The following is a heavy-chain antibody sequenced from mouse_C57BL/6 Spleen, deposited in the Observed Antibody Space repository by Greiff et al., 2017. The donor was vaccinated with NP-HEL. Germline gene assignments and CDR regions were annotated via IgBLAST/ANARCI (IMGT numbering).Heavy chain of an antibody. J-gene: IGHJ3*01. CDR3: ARPQIYYYGSSYGFAY. V-gene: IGHV5-17*01. CDR1: GFTFSDYG. Sequence: EVKVVESGGGLVKPGGSLKLSCAASGFTFSDYGMHWVRQAPEKGLEWVSYISSGSITIYYADTVKGRFTISRDNAKNSLFLQRTSLRSEDTAMYYCARPQIYYYGSSYGFAYWGKGTLVTVSA. CDR2: ISSGSITI. D-gene: IGHD1-1*01.